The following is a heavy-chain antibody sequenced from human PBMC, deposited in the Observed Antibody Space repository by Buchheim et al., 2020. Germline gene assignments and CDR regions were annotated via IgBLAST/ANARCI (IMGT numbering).Heavy chain of an antibody. Sequence: EVQLVESGGGLVQPGGSLRLSCAASGFTVSSNYMSWVRQAPGKGLEWVSVIYSGGSTHYADSVKGRFTISRDNSKNTLYLQMNSLRAEDTAVYYCATIAARYYYYYGMDVWGQGTT. D-gene: IGHD6-6*01. CDR2: IYSGGST. CDR1: GFTVSSNY. CDR3: ATIAARYYYYYGMDV. J-gene: IGHJ6*02. V-gene: IGHV3-66*01.